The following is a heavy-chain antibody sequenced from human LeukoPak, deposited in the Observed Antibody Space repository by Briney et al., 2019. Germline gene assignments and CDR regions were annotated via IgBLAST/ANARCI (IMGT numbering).Heavy chain of an antibody. CDR3: ATRYCSIAACRASSYKCMDD. J-gene: IGHJ6*04. V-gene: IGHV3-7*01. CDR2: INQDGRGR. CDR1: GSTFSDNW. Sequence: GGSLRLSCAASGSTFSDNWMTWVRQAPGKGLQWVANINQDGRGRYYVDSVQGRFIISRDNAQNSVHLQMNSLRAEDTAVYYCATRYCSIAACRASSYKCMDDWGKGTTVIVSS. D-gene: IGHD2-2*01.